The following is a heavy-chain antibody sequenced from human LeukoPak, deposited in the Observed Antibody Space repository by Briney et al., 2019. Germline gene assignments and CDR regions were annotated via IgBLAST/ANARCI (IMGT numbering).Heavy chain of an antibody. J-gene: IGHJ6*03. CDR2: ISYDGSKK. V-gene: IGHV3-30*01. Sequence: GRSLRLSCAASGFTFSSYAMHWVRQAPGKGLEWVAVISYDGSKKYYADSVKGRFTISRDNSKNTLYLQTNSLRAEDTAVYHCARGAQLGRYYYYYMDVWGKGTTVTVSS. D-gene: IGHD6-13*01. CDR1: GFTFSSYA. CDR3: ARGAQLGRYYYYYMDV.